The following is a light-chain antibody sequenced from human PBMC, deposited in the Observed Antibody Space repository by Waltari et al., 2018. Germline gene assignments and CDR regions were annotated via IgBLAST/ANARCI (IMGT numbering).Light chain of an antibody. V-gene: IGLV2-14*01. CDR1: DSDVGAYDF. CDR3: SSYTTSSAPGV. CDR2: EVS. J-gene: IGLJ1*01. Sequence: QSALTQPASVSGSPGQSITISCSGTDSDVGAYDFVSWSQQHPGKAPHLIIYEVSNRPSGISNRVSAAKSGNTASLTISGLQAEDEADYYCSSYTTSSAPGVFGTGTRVTVL.